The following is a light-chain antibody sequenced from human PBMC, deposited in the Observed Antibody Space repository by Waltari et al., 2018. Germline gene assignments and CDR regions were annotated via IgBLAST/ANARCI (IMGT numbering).Light chain of an antibody. Sequence: DIVMTQTPLSLSVSPGQPASISCKSSQSLLHRDGKTYLYWYLKRPGQSTQLLISDVSSRFSGVPDRFSGSGSGTDFTLKISRVEAEDVGLYYCMQGVHLPLTFGGGTKVEIQ. CDR2: DVS. CDR3: MQGVHLPLT. J-gene: IGKJ4*01. V-gene: IGKV2-29*03. CDR1: QSLLHRDGKTY.